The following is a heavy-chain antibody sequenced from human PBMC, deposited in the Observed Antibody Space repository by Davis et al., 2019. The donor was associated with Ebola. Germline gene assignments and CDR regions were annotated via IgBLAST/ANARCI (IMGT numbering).Heavy chain of an antibody. CDR1: GGSISSDY. Sequence: MPSETLSLTCTVSGGSISSDYWSWIRQPPGKGLEWIGYVYYSGSTNYNHSLKSRVTISVDTSKNQFSLKLSSVTAADTAVYYCAKYTIFGVVTDMDVWGKGTTVIVSS. CDR3: AKYTIFGVVTDMDV. CDR2: VYYSGST. V-gene: IGHV4-59*01. J-gene: IGHJ6*04. D-gene: IGHD3-3*01.